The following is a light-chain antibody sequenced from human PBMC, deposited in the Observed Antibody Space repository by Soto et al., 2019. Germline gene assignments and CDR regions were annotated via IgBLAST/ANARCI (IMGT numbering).Light chain of an antibody. J-gene: IGKJ1*01. V-gene: IGKV3-20*01. CDR2: GAS. Sequence: EIVMTQSPATLSLSPGERATLSCRASQSVTSSYLAWYQLKPGQAPRLLIYGASSRATGIPDRFSGSGSGTDFTLTISRLEPEDFAVYYCHQYDSWTFGQGTKVDIK. CDR3: HQYDSWT. CDR1: QSVTSSY.